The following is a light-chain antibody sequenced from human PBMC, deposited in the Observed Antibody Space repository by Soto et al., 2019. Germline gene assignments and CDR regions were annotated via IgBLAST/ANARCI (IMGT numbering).Light chain of an antibody. J-gene: IGKJ2*01. Sequence: EIVLTQSPGTLSLSPGERATLSCGASQSVSRNYLARYHQKPGQAPRLLIYDASSRATGIPHRFSGSGSGTDFTLTISRLEPEDCAVYYCQHYGSSPYTFGQGTKLEIK. CDR3: QHYGSSPYT. CDR2: DAS. V-gene: IGKV3-20*01. CDR1: QSVSRNY.